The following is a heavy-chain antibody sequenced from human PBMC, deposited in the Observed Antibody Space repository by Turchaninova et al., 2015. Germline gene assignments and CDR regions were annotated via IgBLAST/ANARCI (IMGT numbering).Heavy chain of an antibody. J-gene: IGHJ4*02. CDR2: MNPNSGNT. Sequence: QVQLVQSGAEVKKHGASVKGPCKASGYTYTSYEITWVRQGPEQWLEWMEEMNPNSGNTGYAQKFQCRVTMTRNTSISTAYMELSSLRSEDTAVYYCARGGGHYYGSGSYYNQFGYWGQGTLVTVSS. D-gene: IGHD3-10*01. CDR1: GYTYTSYE. V-gene: IGHV1-8*01. CDR3: ARGGGHYYGSGSYYNQFGY.